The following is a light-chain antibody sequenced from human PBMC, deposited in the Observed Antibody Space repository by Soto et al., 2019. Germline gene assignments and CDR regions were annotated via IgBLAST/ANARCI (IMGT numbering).Light chain of an antibody. CDR1: QDINNY. J-gene: IGKJ5*01. CDR2: DVL. V-gene: IGKV1-33*01. Sequence: DIHMTQSPSSLSASLGARVTISAQASQDINNYLNWFQQKPGKAPKLLIYDVLNLETGVPSRFSGSGSGAYFTLTISSLQPEDIATYYCQQYDKLPITFGQGTRLEI. CDR3: QQYDKLPIT.